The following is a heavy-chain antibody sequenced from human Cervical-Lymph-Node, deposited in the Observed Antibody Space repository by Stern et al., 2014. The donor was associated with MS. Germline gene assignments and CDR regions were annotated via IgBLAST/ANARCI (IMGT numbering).Heavy chain of an antibody. V-gene: IGHV3-9*01. CDR1: GFTFDDYA. J-gene: IGHJ4*02. CDR3: AKDTYYYGSGSETAIDY. CDR2: ISWNSGSI. Sequence: EVQLVESGGGLVQPGRSLRLSCAASGFTFDDYAMHWVRQAPGEGLEWVSGISWNSGSIGYADSVKGRFTISRDNAKNSLYLQMNSLRAEDTALYYCAKDTYYYGSGSETAIDYWGQGTLVTVSS. D-gene: IGHD3-10*01.